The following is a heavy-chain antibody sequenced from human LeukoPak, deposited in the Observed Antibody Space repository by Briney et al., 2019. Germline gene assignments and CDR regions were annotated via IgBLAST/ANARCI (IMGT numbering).Heavy chain of an antibody. CDR2: IKSKTDGGTT. CDR3: TTGDVVVVAAAFDI. D-gene: IGHD2-15*01. Sequence: GGSLRLSCAASGFTFSNAWMSWVRQAPGKGLEWVGRIKSKTDGGTTDYAAPVKGRFTISRDDSKNTLYQQMNSLKTEDTAVYYCTTGDVVVVAAAFDIWGQGTMVTVSS. V-gene: IGHV3-15*01. J-gene: IGHJ3*02. CDR1: GFTFSNAW.